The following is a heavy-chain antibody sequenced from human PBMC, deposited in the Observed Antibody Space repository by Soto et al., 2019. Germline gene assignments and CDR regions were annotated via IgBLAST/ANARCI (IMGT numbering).Heavy chain of an antibody. CDR2: INHSGST. CDR3: ARQRTSYGMAV. CDR1: GGSFSGYY. J-gene: IGHJ6*02. V-gene: IGHV4-34*01. Sequence: SETLSLTCAVYGGSFSGYYWSLIRQPPGKGLEWIGEINHSGSTNYNPSLKSRVTISVDTSKNQFSLKLSYVTAAYTAVYYCARQRTSYGMAVWGQGTTVKVCS.